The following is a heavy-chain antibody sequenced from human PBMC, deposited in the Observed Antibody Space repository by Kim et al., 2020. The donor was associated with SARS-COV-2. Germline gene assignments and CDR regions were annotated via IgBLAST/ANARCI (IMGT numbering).Heavy chain of an antibody. CDR2: IIPIFGTA. CDR3: ARAREQWLVLGGLPYYYGMDV. V-gene: IGHV1-69*13. D-gene: IGHD6-19*01. Sequence: SVKVSCKASGGTFSSYAISWVRQAPGQGLEWMGGIIPIFGTANYAQKFQGRVTITADESTSTAYMELSSLRSEDTAVYYCARAREQWLVLGGLPYYYGMDVWGQGTTVTVSS. CDR1: GGTFSSYA. J-gene: IGHJ6*02.